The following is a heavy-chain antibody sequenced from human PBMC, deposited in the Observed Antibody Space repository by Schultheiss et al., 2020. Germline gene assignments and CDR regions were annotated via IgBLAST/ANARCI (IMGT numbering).Heavy chain of an antibody. Sequence: SETLSLTCTVSGGSISSYYWSWIRQPPGKGLEWIGYIYYSGSTYYNPSLKSRVTISVDTSKNQFSLKLSSVTAADTAVYYCARDVWYCSGGSCYGWFDPWGQGTLVTVYS. D-gene: IGHD2-15*01. CDR3: ARDVWYCSGGSCYGWFDP. CDR1: GGSISSYY. V-gene: IGHV4-59*04. CDR2: IYYSGST. J-gene: IGHJ5*02.